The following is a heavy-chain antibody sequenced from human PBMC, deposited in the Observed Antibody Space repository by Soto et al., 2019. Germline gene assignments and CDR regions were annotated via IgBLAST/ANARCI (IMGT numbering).Heavy chain of an antibody. CDR2: ISSSGSTI. V-gene: IGHV3-48*01. D-gene: IGHD3-10*01. CDR1: GFTFSSYS. Sequence: EVQLVESGGNLVQPGGSLRLSCAASGFTFSSYSMNWVRQAPGKGLEWVSYISSSGSTIYHADSVKGRFTISRDHAKKSLYLQMNSLRAEDTAVYYCARDRVSGAYYHDAFDMWGQGTMVTVSS. J-gene: IGHJ3*02. CDR3: ARDRVSGAYYHDAFDM.